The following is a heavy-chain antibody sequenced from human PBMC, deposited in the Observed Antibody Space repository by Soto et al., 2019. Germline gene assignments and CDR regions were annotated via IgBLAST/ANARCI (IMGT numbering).Heavy chain of an antibody. D-gene: IGHD2-2*01. Sequence: QVQLVQSGAEVKKPGSSVKVSCKASGGTFSSYTISWVRQAPGRGLEWMGRIIPILGIANYAQKFQGRVTITADKSTSTAYMELSSLRSEATAVYYWAREGNIVVVPAARGWFDPWGQGTLVTVSS. CDR3: AREGNIVVVPAARGWFDP. V-gene: IGHV1-69*08. CDR1: GGTFSSYT. J-gene: IGHJ5*02. CDR2: IIPILGIA.